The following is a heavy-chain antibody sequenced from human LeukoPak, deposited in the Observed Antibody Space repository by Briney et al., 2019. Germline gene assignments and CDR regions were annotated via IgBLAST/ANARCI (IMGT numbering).Heavy chain of an antibody. J-gene: IGHJ4*02. CDR1: GFTFSSYW. CDR2: INSDGSST. Sequence: GGSLRLSCAATGFTFSSYWMHWVRQAPGKGLVWVSRINSDGSSTSYADSVKGRFTISRDNAKNTLYLQMNSLRAEDTAVYYCARGGSYSFSPHDYWGQGTLVTVSS. CDR3: ARGGSYSFSPHDY. V-gene: IGHV3-74*01. D-gene: IGHD1-26*01.